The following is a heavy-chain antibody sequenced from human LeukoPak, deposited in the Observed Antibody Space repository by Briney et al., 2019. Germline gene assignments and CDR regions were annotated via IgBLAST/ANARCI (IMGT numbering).Heavy chain of an antibody. CDR1: GGTFSSYA. D-gene: IGHD1-26*01. Sequence: GASVKLSCKASGGTFSSYAISWVRQAPGQGLEWMGGIIPIFGTANYAQKFQGRVTITTDESTSTAYMELSSLRSEDTAVYYCARGVGYSGSSDYWGQGTLVTVSS. CDR3: ARGVGYSGSSDY. J-gene: IGHJ4*02. CDR2: IIPIFGTA. V-gene: IGHV1-69*05.